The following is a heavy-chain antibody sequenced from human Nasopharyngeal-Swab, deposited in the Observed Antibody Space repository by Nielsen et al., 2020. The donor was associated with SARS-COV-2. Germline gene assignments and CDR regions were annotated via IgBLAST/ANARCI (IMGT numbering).Heavy chain of an antibody. J-gene: IGHJ5*02. CDR1: GGTFSSYA. Sequence: SVKVSCKASGGTFSSYAISWVRQAPGQGLEWMGGIIPIFGTANYAQKFQGRVTITADESASTAYMELSSLRSEDTAVYYCARDPRSFNSGNNTSRWWFDPWGQGTLVTVSS. V-gene: IGHV1-69*13. CDR2: IIPIFGTA. CDR3: ARDPRSFNSGNNTSRWWFDP. D-gene: IGHD1-26*01.